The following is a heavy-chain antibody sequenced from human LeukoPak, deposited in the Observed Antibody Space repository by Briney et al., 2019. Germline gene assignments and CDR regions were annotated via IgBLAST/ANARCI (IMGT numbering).Heavy chain of an antibody. J-gene: IGHJ6*02. Sequence: GAAVNVSCKASGYIFTSDGISWVRQAPGQGLEWMGWITVYHGNTNYPQKFQGRVSITTDPSTTTAYMELRRLRSDETVEYYCARDAPKVTYSSSGSYGMDVWGQGTTVIVSS. CDR2: ITVYHGNT. V-gene: IGHV1-18*01. CDR3: ARDAPKVTYSSSGSYGMDV. CDR1: GYIFTSDG. D-gene: IGHD6-13*01.